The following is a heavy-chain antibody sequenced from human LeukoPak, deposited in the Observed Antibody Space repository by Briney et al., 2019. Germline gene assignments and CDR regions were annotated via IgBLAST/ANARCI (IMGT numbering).Heavy chain of an antibody. Sequence: SETLFLTCTVSGGSISSYYWSWIRQPPGKGLEWIGYIYYSGSTNYNPSLKSRVTISVDTSKNQFSLKLSSVTAADTAVYYCARSIRDLYYYYYYMDVWGKGTTVTVSS. CDR1: GGSISSYY. J-gene: IGHJ6*03. D-gene: IGHD4-17*01. CDR2: IYYSGST. V-gene: IGHV4-59*01. CDR3: ARSIRDLYYYYYYMDV.